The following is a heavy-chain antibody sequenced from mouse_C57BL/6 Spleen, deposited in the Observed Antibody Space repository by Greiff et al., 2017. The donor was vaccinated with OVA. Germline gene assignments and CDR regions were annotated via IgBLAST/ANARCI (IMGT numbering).Heavy chain of an antibody. D-gene: IGHD2-4*01. J-gene: IGHJ4*01. V-gene: IGHV2-5*01. CDR2: IWSGGST. Sequence: VQLQESGPGLVQPSQSLSITCTVSGFSLTSYGVHWVRQSPGTGLEWLGVIWSGGSTDYNAAFMSRLSITKNNSKSQLFFKMNSLQADDTAIYYCAKKNYDYAMDYWGQGTSVTVSS. CDR3: AKKNYDYAMDY. CDR1: GFSLTSYG.